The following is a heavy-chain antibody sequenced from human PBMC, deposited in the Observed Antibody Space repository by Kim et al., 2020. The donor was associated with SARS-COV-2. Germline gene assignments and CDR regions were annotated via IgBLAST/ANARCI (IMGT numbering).Heavy chain of an antibody. Sequence: PSLKSRLTITKDTSKNQVVLTMTNMDPVDTATYYCAHVMWGVLTYDAFDIWGQGTMVTVSS. D-gene: IGHD3-16*01. J-gene: IGHJ3*02. V-gene: IGHV2-5*01. CDR3: AHVMWGVLTYDAFDI.